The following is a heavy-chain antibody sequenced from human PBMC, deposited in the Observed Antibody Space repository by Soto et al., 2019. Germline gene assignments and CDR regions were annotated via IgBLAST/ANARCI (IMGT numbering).Heavy chain of an antibody. D-gene: IGHD3-10*01. J-gene: IGHJ3*02. CDR2: INHDGSEM. Sequence: EVQVVESGGGSVQPGGSLRLSCTVSGFPFSGYWMDWVRQAPGKGLEWVANINHDGSEMYYGDSVKGRFTSCRDNAKNSLYLQMNRLRVEDTAVYYCARGLVDMWGQGTMVTVSS. V-gene: IGHV3-7*05. CDR1: GFPFSGYW. CDR3: ARGLVDM.